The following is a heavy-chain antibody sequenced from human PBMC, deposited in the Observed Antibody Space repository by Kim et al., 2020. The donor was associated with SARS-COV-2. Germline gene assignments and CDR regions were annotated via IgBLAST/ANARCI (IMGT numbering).Heavy chain of an antibody. CDR1: GFSFSTYW. CDR2: INSDGSST. V-gene: IGHV3-74*03. Sequence: GGSLRLSCAASGFSFSTYWMHWVRQVPGKGLVWVSRINSDGSSTKYADSVKGRFTISRDNAKNTLYLQMNSLRGDDTAVYYCARDIEEWQLLGGFDYWGQGTLVTV. D-gene: IGHD1-26*01. J-gene: IGHJ4*01. CDR3: ARDIEEWQLLGGFDY.